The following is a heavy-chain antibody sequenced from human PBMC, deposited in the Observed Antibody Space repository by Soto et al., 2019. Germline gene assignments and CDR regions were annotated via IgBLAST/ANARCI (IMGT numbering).Heavy chain of an antibody. Sequence: PSETLSLTCAVYGGSFRGYHWSWIRQPPGKGLEWIGEINYSGSTNYNPSLKSRVIISLETSKNQFSLILTSVTAADTAVYYCARGLSSSATFYHYYGMDVWGQGTTVTVSS. V-gene: IGHV4-34*01. CDR1: GGSFRGYH. D-gene: IGHD6-6*01. CDR3: ARGLSSSATFYHYYGMDV. J-gene: IGHJ6*02. CDR2: INYSGST.